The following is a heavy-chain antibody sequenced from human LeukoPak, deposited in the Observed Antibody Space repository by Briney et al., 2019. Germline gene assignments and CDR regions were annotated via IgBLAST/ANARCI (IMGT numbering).Heavy chain of an antibody. CDR3: ARGTDYSSWSYAPVGYYYYMDV. CDR2: ISYDGSNK. Sequence: GGSLRLSCAASGFTFSRFAMHWVRQAPGKGLDWVAVISYDGSNKYYADSVKGRFTISRDNSQNTLYLQLNSLRAEDTAVYYCARGTDYSSWSYAPVGYYYYMDVWGKGTTVTVSS. V-gene: IGHV3-30-3*01. CDR1: GFTFSRFA. J-gene: IGHJ6*03. D-gene: IGHD3-10*01.